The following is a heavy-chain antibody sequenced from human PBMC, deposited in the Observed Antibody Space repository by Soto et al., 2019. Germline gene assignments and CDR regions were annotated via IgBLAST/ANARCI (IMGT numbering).Heavy chain of an antibody. J-gene: IGHJ4*02. CDR2: ITPIFGAA. D-gene: IGHD3-9*01. CDR1: GGTFSNYA. CDR3: ARGWSYDILTAYSY. V-gene: IGHV1-69*13. Sequence: SVKVSCTASGGTFSNYALNWVRQAPGEGLEWMGGITPIFGAAKYAQKFQGRVTITADESTNTAYMELRSLRSEDTALYYCARGWSYDILTAYSYWGQGTLVTVSS.